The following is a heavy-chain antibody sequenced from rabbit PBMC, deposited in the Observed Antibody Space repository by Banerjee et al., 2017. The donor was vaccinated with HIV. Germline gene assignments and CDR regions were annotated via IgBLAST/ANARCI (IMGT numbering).Heavy chain of an antibody. Sequence: QQQLEESGGGLVKPGGTLTLTCKASGIDFSSNYRMCWVRQAPGKGLELIAWIYTSIGSTYYASWVNGRFTISSHNAQNTLYLQLNSLTAADTATYFCAREDISVWGFNLWGPGTLVTVS. V-gene: IGHV1S43*01. CDR2: IYTSIGST. CDR1: GIDFSSNYR. J-gene: IGHJ4*01. D-gene: IGHD4-1*01. CDR3: AREDISVWGFNL.